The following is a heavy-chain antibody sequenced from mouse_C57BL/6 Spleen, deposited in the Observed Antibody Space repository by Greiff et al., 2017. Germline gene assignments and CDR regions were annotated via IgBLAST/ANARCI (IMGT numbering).Heavy chain of an antibody. Sequence: EVQLQESGGGLVKPGGSLKLSCAASGFTFSDYGMHWVRQAPEKGLEWVAYISSGSSTIYYADTVKGRFTISRDNAKNTLFLQMTSLRSEDTAMYNCARRYGNRNYAMDYGGQGTSVTGSS. CDR2: ISSGSSTI. V-gene: IGHV5-17*01. J-gene: IGHJ4*01. CDR1: GFTFSDYG. D-gene: IGHD2-10*02. CDR3: ARRYGNRNYAMDY.